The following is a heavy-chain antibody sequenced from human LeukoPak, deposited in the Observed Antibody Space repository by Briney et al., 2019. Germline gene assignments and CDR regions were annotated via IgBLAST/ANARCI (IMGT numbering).Heavy chain of an antibody. Sequence: PSETLSLTCTVSGGSISSGDYYWSWIRQPPGKGLEWIGYIYYSGSTYYNPSLKSRVTISVDTSKNQFSLKLSSVTAADTAVYYCARASVGGAYDAFDIWGQGTMVTVSS. V-gene: IGHV4-30-4*01. D-gene: IGHD1-26*01. CDR2: IYYSGST. J-gene: IGHJ3*02. CDR3: ARASVGGAYDAFDI. CDR1: GGSISSGDYY.